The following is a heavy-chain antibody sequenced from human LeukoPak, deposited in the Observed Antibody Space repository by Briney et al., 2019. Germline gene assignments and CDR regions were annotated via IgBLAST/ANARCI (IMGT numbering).Heavy chain of an antibody. CDR3: ARVGVTIFGVVIGAFDI. Sequence: ASVTVSCKASGYTFTSYAMNWVRQAPGQGLEWMGWINTNTGNPTYAQGFTGRFVFSLDTSVSTAYLQISSLKAEDTAVYYCARVGVTIFGVVIGAFDIWGQGTMVTVSS. CDR2: INTNTGNP. CDR1: GYTFTSYA. V-gene: IGHV7-4-1*02. D-gene: IGHD3-3*01. J-gene: IGHJ3*02.